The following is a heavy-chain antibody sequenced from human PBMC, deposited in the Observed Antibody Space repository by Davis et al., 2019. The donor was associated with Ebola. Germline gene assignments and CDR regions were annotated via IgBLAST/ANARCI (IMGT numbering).Heavy chain of an antibody. J-gene: IGHJ4*02. Sequence: MPSETLSLTCSVSGASISRDYWNWIRQSPGKGLEWIGYIYYSGSTYYNPSLKSRVTISVDTSKNQFSLKLSSVTAADTAVYYCARGWDSSGWQNWGQGTLVTVSS. CDR3: ARGWDSSGWQN. V-gene: IGHV4-59*06. D-gene: IGHD6-19*01. CDR2: IYYSGST. CDR1: GASISRDY.